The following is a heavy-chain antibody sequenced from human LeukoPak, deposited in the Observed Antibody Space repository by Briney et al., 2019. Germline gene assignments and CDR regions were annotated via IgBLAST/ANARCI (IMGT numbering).Heavy chain of an antibody. Sequence: GGSLRLSCAASGFTVSSNYMSWVRQAPGKGLEWVSVIYSGGSTYYADSVKGRFTISRDNSKNTLYLQMNSLRAEDTAVYYCARASGGCSSTSCYTTGAWGQGTLVTVSS. D-gene: IGHD2-2*02. V-gene: IGHV3-66*01. CDR1: GFTVSSNY. J-gene: IGHJ4*02. CDR2: IYSGGST. CDR3: ARASGGCSSTSCYTTGA.